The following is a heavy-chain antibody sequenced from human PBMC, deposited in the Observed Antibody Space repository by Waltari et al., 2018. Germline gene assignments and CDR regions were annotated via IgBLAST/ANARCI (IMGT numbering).Heavy chain of an antibody. CDR1: GSTFTGSY. J-gene: IGHJ4*02. Sequence: QVQLVQSGAEVKKPGAAVKGSCTAFGSTFTGSYIHCVRQAPGQGLEWMGWINPNSGGTNYAQKFQGRVTMTRDTSISTAYMELSRLRSDDTAVYYCARADCSSTSCGFDYWGQGTLVTVSS. CDR2: INPNSGGT. CDR3: ARADCSSTSCGFDY. D-gene: IGHD2-2*01. V-gene: IGHV1-2*02.